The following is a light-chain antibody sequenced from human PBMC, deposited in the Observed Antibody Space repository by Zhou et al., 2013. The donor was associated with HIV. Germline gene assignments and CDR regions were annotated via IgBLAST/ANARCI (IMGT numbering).Light chain of an antibody. Sequence: EIVLTQSPATLSVSPGQRVTLSCRASQSVSSNLAWYQQKPGQAPRLLIYGASTRATGIPDRFTGSGSGTDFTLTFTTLGPEDSAVYYCQQYANSPQTFGQGTKVEIK. CDR2: GAS. J-gene: IGKJ2*01. CDR1: QSVSSN. CDR3: QQYANSPQT. V-gene: IGKV3-20*01.